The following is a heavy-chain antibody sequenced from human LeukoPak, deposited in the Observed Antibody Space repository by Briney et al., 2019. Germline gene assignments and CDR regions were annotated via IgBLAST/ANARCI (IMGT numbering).Heavy chain of an antibody. CDR3: ARKKYFYDSSSNDPDSCDI. Sequence: SEALSLTCADCGGSFTGYYWSWIRQPPRKGLEWVWEINGGGNINYNTELKNRVTISVETSKNHSSMKLSSVSVSDTAVYYCARKKYFYDSSSNDPDSCDIWSQGRMVTVSS. D-gene: IGHD3-22*01. CDR2: INGGGNI. J-gene: IGHJ3*02. CDR1: GGSFTGYY. V-gene: IGHV4-34*01.